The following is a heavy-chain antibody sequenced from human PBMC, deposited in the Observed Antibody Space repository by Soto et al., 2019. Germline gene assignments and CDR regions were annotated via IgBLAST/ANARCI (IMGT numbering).Heavy chain of an antibody. V-gene: IGHV3-30-3*01. J-gene: IGHJ4*02. Sequence: QVQLVESGGGVVQSGRSLRLSCAASGFTFDTYAMHWVRQAPGKGLEWVAVISYDGSNQFYAGSVKGRFTVSRDNSKNTLYLKMNSLRNDDTAVYYCTRGLLTDYFDYWGQGALVTVSS. CDR3: TRGLLTDYFDY. CDR2: ISYDGSNQ. CDR1: GFTFDTYA.